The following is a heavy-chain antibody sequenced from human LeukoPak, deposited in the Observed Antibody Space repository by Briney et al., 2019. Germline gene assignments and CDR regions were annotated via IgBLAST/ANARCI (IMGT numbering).Heavy chain of an antibody. CDR3: ARDVSLDF. CDR2: IYSGGST. Sequence: GGSLRLSCAASGFTVSSNYMSWVRQAPGKGLEWVSVIYSGGSTYYADSVKGRFTISRDNPKNSLYLQMNTLRAEDTAVYYCARDVSLDFWGQGTLVTVSS. J-gene: IGHJ4*02. CDR1: GFTVSSNY. V-gene: IGHV3-53*01.